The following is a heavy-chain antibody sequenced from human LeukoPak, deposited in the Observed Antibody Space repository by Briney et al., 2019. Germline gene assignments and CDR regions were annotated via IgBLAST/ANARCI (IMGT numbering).Heavy chain of an antibody. V-gene: IGHV1-18*04. D-gene: IGHD2-2*01. Sequence: ASVKVSCKASGYTFTSCGITWVRQAPGQGPEWMGWISVSNGNTNFAQKLQDRVTMTTDTSTNTAYMELRSLRSDDTGVYYCARGKYQLLLWGQGTLVTVSS. J-gene: IGHJ4*02. CDR3: ARGKYQLLL. CDR2: ISVSNGNT. CDR1: GYTFTSCG.